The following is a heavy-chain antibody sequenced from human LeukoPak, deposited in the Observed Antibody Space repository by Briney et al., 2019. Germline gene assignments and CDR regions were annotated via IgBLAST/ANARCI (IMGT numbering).Heavy chain of an antibody. CDR3: ATFCSGGDCYSFAP. J-gene: IGHJ5*02. CDR1: GFTFNNYA. D-gene: IGHD2-15*01. CDR2: IIGSGGNT. Sequence: GSLRPSCAASGFTFNNYAMTWVRQAPGKGLEWVSTIIGSGGNTDYADSVKGRFTISRDNSKDTLFLQMDSLRVEDTAVYYCATFCSGGDCYSFAPWGQGTLVTVSS. V-gene: IGHV3-23*01.